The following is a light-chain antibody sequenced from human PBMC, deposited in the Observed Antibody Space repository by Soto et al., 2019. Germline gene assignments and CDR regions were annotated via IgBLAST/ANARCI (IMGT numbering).Light chain of an antibody. CDR2: GAS. J-gene: IGKJ1*01. V-gene: IGKV3-20*01. Sequence: EIVLTQSPGTLSLSPGERATLSCRASQSVNSNFLAWYQQKPGQAPRLLISGASNRATGIPDRFSGSGSGTDFTLTISRLEPEEFAVDYCQQDGNSPRTFGQGTKVELK. CDR3: QQDGNSPRT. CDR1: QSVNSNF.